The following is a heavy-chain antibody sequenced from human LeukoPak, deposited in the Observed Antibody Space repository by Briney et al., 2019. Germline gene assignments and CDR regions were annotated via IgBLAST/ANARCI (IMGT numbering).Heavy chain of an antibody. Sequence: KPSEPLSLTCTVSGGSISNYYWTWIRQPAGRGPEWIGRIFSSGSTNYNPSLKSRVTMSVDTSKNQFSLKLSSVTAADTAVYYCARDRWDLIAIDYWGQGTLVTVSS. CDR2: IFSSGST. V-gene: IGHV4-4*07. D-gene: IGHD1-26*01. J-gene: IGHJ4*02. CDR1: GGSISNYY. CDR3: ARDRWDLIAIDY.